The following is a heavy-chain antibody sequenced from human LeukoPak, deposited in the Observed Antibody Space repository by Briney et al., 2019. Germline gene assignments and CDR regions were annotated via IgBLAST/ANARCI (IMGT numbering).Heavy chain of an antibody. V-gene: IGHV3-48*03. CDR1: GFTFSTYE. D-gene: IGHD6-13*01. Sequence: GGSLRLSCAASGFTFSTYEMNWVRQAPGKGLEWVSYISSSGITIYYADSVRGRFTLSRDNAKNSLYLQMDSLRAEDTAVYYCVGSSWYTSDYWGHGTLVTVSS. CDR3: VGSSWYTSDY. CDR2: ISSSGITI. J-gene: IGHJ4*01.